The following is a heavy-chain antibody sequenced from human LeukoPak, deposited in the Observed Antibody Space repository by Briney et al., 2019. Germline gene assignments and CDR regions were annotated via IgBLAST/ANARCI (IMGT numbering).Heavy chain of an antibody. J-gene: IGHJ4*02. CDR3: AKDLRGYWKQIDY. Sequence: GGSLRLSCAASGFTFSNYAMHWARQAPGKGLEWVAFISHDRSNNCHADSVKGRFTISRDNSKNTLFLQMNSLRAEDTAVYYCAKDLRGYWKQIDYWGQGTLVTVSS. CDR2: ISHDRSNN. CDR1: GFTFSNYA. V-gene: IGHV3-30-3*01. D-gene: IGHD3-22*01.